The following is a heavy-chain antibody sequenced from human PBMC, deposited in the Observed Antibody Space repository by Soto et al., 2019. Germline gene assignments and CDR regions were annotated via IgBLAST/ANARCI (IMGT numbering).Heavy chain of an antibody. CDR2: ISGSGGST. D-gene: IGHD6-6*01. CDR3: AKAPGYSTSIAARRGDWFDP. J-gene: IGHJ5*02. CDR1: GFTFSSYA. V-gene: IGHV3-23*01. Sequence: GGSLRLSCAASGFTFSSYAISWGRQAPGKGLEWVSAISGSGGSTYYADSVKGRFTISRDNSKNTLYLQMNSLRAEDTAVYYCAKAPGYSTSIAARRGDWFDPWGQGTLVTVSS.